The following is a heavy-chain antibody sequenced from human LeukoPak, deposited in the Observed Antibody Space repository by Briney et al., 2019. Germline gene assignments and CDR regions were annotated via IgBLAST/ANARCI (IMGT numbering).Heavy chain of an antibody. CDR1: GGSTSSSSYY. CDR2: LFYSGRT. D-gene: IGHD7-27*01. Sequence: PETLSLTCTVSGGSTSSSSYYWGWIRPPPGKGLEWIGSLFYSGRTYYSPSRKSRVTISVDTSKNQFSLKLSSVTAADTAVYYWASLRNWVGYFDYWGQGTLVTVSS. CDR3: ASLRNWVGYFDY. J-gene: IGHJ4*02. V-gene: IGHV4-39*01.